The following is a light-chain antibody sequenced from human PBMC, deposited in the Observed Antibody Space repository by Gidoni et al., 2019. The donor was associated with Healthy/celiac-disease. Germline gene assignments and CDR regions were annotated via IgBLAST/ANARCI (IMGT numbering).Light chain of an antibody. CDR2: GAS. V-gene: IGKV3-15*01. CDR1: QSVSSN. CDR3: QQYNNWPRT. J-gene: IGKJ1*01. Sequence: EIVMTQSPATLSVSPGERATLSCRANQSVSSNVAWYQQKPGQAPRLLIYGASTRATGIPARFSGSGSGTEFTLTISSLQSEDFAVYYCQQYNNWPRTFGQGTKVEIK.